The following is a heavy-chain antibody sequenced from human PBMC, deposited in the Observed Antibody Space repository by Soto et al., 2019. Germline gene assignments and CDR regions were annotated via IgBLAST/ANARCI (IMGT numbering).Heavy chain of an antibody. Sequence: EVQLLESGGGLVQPGGSLRLSCVGSGFTFINYAMNWVRQTPGKGLEWVSGISGGGDRTFDADSVKGRFTISRDNSKNTVNLQMNSLRADDTAVYYCARRYCRGVSCKGNDGFDIWGQGTMVTVSS. CDR2: ISGGGDRT. CDR1: GFTFINYA. V-gene: IGHV3-23*01. D-gene: IGHD2-15*01. J-gene: IGHJ3*02. CDR3: ARRYCRGVSCKGNDGFDI.